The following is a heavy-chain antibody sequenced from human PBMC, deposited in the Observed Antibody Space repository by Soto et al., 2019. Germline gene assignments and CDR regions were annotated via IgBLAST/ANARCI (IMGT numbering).Heavy chain of an antibody. CDR1: GFTFSGSA. J-gene: IGHJ6*03. CDR3: SRQASDFWSGKPQYYMDV. D-gene: IGHD3-3*01. V-gene: IGHV3-73*01. CDR2: IRSKGNNYAT. Sequence: EVQLVESGGGLVQPGGSLELSCAASGFTFSGSAMHWVRHASGKGLEWVGRIRSKGNNYATAYGASLKGRFTISRDDSKNTAYLQMNSLHTEDTAVYYCSRQASDFWSGKPQYYMDVWGKGTTVTVSS.